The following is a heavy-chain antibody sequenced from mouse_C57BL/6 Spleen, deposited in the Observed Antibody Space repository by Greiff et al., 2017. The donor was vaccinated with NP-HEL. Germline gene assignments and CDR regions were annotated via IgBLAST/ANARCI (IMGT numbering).Heavy chain of an antibody. CDR1: GYTFTSYW. D-gene: IGHD4-1*01. V-gene: IGHV1-52*01. CDR3: ATNWAANWYFDV. CDR2: IDPSDSET. Sequence: VQLQQPGAELVRPGSSVKLSCKASGYTFTSYWMHWVKQRPIQGLEWIGNIDPSDSETHYNQKFKDKATLTVDKSSSTAYMQLSSLTSEDSAVYYCATNWAANWYFDVWGTGTTVTVSS. J-gene: IGHJ1*03.